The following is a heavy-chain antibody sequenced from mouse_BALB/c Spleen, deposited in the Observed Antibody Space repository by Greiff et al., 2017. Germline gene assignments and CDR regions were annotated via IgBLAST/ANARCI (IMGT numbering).Heavy chain of an antibody. CDR1: GFTFSDYY. CDR3: AIYDGYYGDY. Sequence: EVQRVESGGGLVKPGGSLKLSCAASGFTFSDYYMYWVRQTPEKRLEWVATISDGGSYTYYPDSVKGRFTISRDNAKNNLYLQMSSLKSEDTAMYYCAIYDGYYGDYWGQGTTLTVSS. D-gene: IGHD2-3*01. J-gene: IGHJ2*01. CDR2: ISDGGSYT. V-gene: IGHV5-4*02.